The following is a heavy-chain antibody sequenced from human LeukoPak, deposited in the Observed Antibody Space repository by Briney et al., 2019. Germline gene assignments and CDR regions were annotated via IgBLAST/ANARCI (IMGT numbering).Heavy chain of an antibody. Sequence: SETLSLTCTVSGGSISSYYWSWIRQPPGKGLEWIGYIYYSGSTNYNPSLKSRVTISVDTSKNQSSLKLSSVTAADTAVYYCARAKIDFWSLFDYWGQGTLVTVSS. CDR3: ARAKIDFWSLFDY. V-gene: IGHV4-59*01. J-gene: IGHJ4*02. CDR1: GGSISSYY. CDR2: IYYSGST. D-gene: IGHD3-3*01.